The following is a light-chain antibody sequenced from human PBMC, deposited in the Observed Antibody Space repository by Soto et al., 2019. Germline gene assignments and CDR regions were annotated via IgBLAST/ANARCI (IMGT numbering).Light chain of an antibody. CDR3: SSYTSSSTPHV. CDR2: EVS. V-gene: IGLV2-14*01. J-gene: IGLJ1*01. Sequence: QSVLTQPASVSGSPGQSITISCTGTSSDVGGYNYVSRYQQHPGKAPKLMIYEVSNRPSGVSNRFSGSKSGNTASLTISGLQAEDEADYYCSSYTSSSTPHVFGTGTKVTVL. CDR1: SSDVGGYNY.